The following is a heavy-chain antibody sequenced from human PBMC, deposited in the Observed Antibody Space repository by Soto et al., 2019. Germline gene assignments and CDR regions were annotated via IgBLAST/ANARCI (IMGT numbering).Heavy chain of an antibody. CDR3: DNVMMRLAQLESFEN. V-gene: IGHV3-30*03. Sequence: GGSLRLSCAASGFTFSYYGMHWVRQAPGKGLEWVAAISYSGSNEFYADSVKGRFTISRDNSKNTLYMQMNTVRTEDTAVYFCDNVMMRLAQLESFENCGPGTLGT. CDR2: ISYSGSNE. CDR1: GFTFSYYG. J-gene: IGHJ4*02. D-gene: IGHD2-21*01.